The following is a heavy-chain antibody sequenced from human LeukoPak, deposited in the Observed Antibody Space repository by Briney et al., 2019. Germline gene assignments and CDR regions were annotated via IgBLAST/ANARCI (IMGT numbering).Heavy chain of an antibody. D-gene: IGHD6-13*01. CDR2: INPNSGGT. CDR1: GYTFTGYY. Sequence: GASVKVSCKASGYTFTGYYMHWVRQAPGQGLEWMGWINPNSGGTNYAQKFQGWVTMTRDTSISTAYMELSRLRSDDTAVYYCARDLSAGGGPEGKNTFDIWGQGTMVTVSS. V-gene: IGHV1-2*04. J-gene: IGHJ3*02. CDR3: ARDLSAGGGPEGKNTFDI.